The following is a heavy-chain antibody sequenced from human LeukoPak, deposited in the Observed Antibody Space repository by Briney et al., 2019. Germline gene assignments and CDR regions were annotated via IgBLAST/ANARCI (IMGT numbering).Heavy chain of an antibody. CDR3: AKDYDFRSGYLAYFDY. Sequence: GGSLRLLCAASGFTFSNYAMNWVRQAPGKGLEWVSAISGSGGSTYYADSVKGRFTISRDNSKNTLYLQMNSLRAEDTAVYYCAKDYDFRSGYLAYFDYWGQGTLVTVSS. D-gene: IGHD3-3*01. J-gene: IGHJ4*02. CDR1: GFTFSNYA. CDR2: ISGSGGST. V-gene: IGHV3-23*01.